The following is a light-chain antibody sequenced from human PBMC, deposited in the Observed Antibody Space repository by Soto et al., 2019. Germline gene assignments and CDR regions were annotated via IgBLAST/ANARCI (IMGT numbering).Light chain of an antibody. CDR3: QQFNSYPIT. Sequence: AIQLTQSPSSLSASVGDRVTITCRASQDIRGALAWYQQKPGKAPKMLIYDVLTLESGVPLRFSGSSSGTDFTLTISSLQPVDFATYYCQQFNSYPITFGQGTRLEIK. J-gene: IGKJ5*01. CDR1: QDIRGA. V-gene: IGKV1-13*02. CDR2: DVL.